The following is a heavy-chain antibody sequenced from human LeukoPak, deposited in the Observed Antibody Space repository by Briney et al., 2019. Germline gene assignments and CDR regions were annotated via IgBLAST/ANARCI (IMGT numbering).Heavy chain of an antibody. Sequence: PGGSLRLSCAASGFTFDDYAMHWGRQAPGKGVEGVSGISWNSGRIEYADSVKGGFTISRENAKNCVYRRKNRLREEEAALYYCARGGARYYYDSSVYHWGQRALVTVSS. D-gene: IGHD3-22*01. CDR3: ARGGARYYYDSSVYH. CDR1: GFTFDDYA. J-gene: IGHJ5*02. V-gene: IGHV3-9*01. CDR2: ISWNSGRI.